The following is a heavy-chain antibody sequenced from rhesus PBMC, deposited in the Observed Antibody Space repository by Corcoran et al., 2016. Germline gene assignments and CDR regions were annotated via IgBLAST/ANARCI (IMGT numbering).Heavy chain of an antibody. J-gene: IGHJ4*01. CDR3: AREGPPQFGFDY. CDR1: GASLSSNW. Sequence: QVQLQESGPGLVKPSETLSLTCTVSGASLSSNWWSWIRQPPGKGLEWIGEIKGNSGSTNYTPALKSRVTISKDAAKNQFSRKLSSVTAADTAVYYCAREGPPQFGFDYWGQGVLVTVSS. CDR2: IKGNSGST. D-gene: IGHD2-15*01. V-gene: IGHV4-80*01.